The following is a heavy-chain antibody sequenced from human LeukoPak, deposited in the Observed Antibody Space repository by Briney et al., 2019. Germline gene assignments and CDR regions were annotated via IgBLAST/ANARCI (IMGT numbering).Heavy chain of an antibody. V-gene: IGHV3-30*02. J-gene: IGHJ5*02. CDR1: GFTFSSYG. D-gene: IGHD2-15*01. CDR3: ALGYCSGGSCYGDWFDP. Sequence: GTSLRLSCAASGFTFSSYGMHWVRQAPGKGLEWVAFIRYDGSNKYYADSVKGRFTISRDNSKNTLYLQMNSLRAEDTAVYYCALGYCSGGSCYGDWFDPWGQGTLVTVSS. CDR2: IRYDGSNK.